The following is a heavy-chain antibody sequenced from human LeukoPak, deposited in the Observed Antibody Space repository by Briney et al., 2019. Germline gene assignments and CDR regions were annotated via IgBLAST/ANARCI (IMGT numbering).Heavy chain of an antibody. CDR1: GGSISSYY. V-gene: IGHV4-4*07. CDR2: IYTSGST. Sequence: SETLSLTCTVSGGSISSYYWTWIRQPPGKGLEWIGRIYTSGSTNYNPSLKSRVTMSVDTSKNHFSLKLSSVTAADTAVYYCARGAYYDSSGYRDAFDIWGQGTMVTVSS. CDR3: ARGAYYDSSGYRDAFDI. J-gene: IGHJ3*02. D-gene: IGHD3-22*01.